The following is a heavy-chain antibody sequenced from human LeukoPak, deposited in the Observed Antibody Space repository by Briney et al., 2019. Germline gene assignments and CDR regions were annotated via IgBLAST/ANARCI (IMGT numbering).Heavy chain of an antibody. Sequence: NPGGSLRLFCAASGFTFSSYSMNWVRQAPGKGLEWVSSISSSSSYIYYADSVKGRFTISRDNAKNSLYLQMNSLRAEDTAVYYCASLGVTTFDYWGQGTLVTVSS. J-gene: IGHJ4*02. CDR3: ASLGVTTFDY. V-gene: IGHV3-21*01. D-gene: IGHD3-10*01. CDR1: GFTFSSYS. CDR2: ISSSSSYI.